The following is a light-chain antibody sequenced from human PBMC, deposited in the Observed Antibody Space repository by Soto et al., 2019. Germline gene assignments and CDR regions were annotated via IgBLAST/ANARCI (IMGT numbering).Light chain of an antibody. J-gene: IGKJ1*01. Sequence: EIVMTQSPFTLSVSPGERATLSCRASQSVSGNLALYQQKPGQAPRLLIYGVSARATGIPARFSGSGFGTEFTLTISSLQSEDFALYYCQQYNFWPETIGHGTKVDIK. CDR2: GVS. V-gene: IGKV3-15*01. CDR3: QQYNFWPET. CDR1: QSVSGN.